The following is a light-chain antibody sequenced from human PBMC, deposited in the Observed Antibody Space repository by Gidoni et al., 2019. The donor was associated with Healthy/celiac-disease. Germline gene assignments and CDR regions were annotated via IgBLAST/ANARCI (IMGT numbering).Light chain of an antibody. Sequence: DIQRTQSPSSLSASVANRLTITCRASQSISSYLTWYQQKPGKAPNHLIYAASSMQSGVPSRFSGSGSGTDFTLTISSLQPEEFATYYCQQSYSTPPLTFGQGTRLEIK. CDR1: QSISSY. CDR2: AAS. CDR3: QQSYSTPPLT. V-gene: IGKV1-39*01. J-gene: IGKJ5*01.